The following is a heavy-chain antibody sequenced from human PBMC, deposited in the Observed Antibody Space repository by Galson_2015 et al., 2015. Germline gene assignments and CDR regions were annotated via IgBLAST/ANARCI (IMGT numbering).Heavy chain of an antibody. V-gene: IGHV4-59*01. D-gene: IGHD2-15*01. J-gene: IGHJ6*03. CDR3: VRYGWRKLPRSGYYYYMDV. Sequence: ETLSLTCIVSGGSISTYYWGWIRQPPGKGLESIGHIYYSGSTNYNPSFKSRVTISVDTSKNQFSLKLSSVTAADTAVYYCVRYGWRKLPRSGYYYYMDVWGKGTTVTVSS. CDR2: IYYSGST. CDR1: GGSISTYY.